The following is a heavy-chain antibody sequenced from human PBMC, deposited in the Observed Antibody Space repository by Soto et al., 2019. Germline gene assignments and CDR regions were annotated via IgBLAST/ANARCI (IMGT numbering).Heavy chain of an antibody. Sequence: SLTCTVSGGSISSDDYYWSWIRQPPGKGLEWIGYIYYTGRTSYNPSLRDRLTISVDTSKSHFSLRLSSVTAADTAVYFCARDRANTPDYFDYWGQGTLVTVSS. J-gene: IGHJ4*02. CDR3: ARDRANTPDYFDY. V-gene: IGHV4-30-4*01. CDR2: IYYTGRT. CDR1: GGSISSDDYY.